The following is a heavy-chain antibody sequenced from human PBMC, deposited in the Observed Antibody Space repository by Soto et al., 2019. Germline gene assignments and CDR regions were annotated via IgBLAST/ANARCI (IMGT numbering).Heavy chain of an antibody. Sequence: QVQLQESGPGLVKPPETLSLTCTVSGGSISNFYWNWIRQPPGKGLEWIGYVDYSGTANYNPSLKSRVSMSVDTSKNQLSLKVTSLTAADTAMYYCARADTAMTTPFDYWGQGTLVTVSS. D-gene: IGHD5-18*01. CDR2: VDYSGTA. V-gene: IGHV4-59*12. CDR3: ARADTAMTTPFDY. J-gene: IGHJ4*02. CDR1: GGSISNFY.